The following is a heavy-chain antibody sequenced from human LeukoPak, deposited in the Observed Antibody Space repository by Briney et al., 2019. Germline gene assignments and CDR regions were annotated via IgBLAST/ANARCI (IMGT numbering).Heavy chain of an antibody. CDR1: GGSFSGYY. CDR2: INHSGST. J-gene: IGHJ4*02. V-gene: IGHV4-34*01. Sequence: PSDTLALTCAVYGGSFSGYYWSWIRQPPGKGLEWIGEINHSGSTNYNPSLKSRVTISVDTSKKQFSLKLSSVTAADTAVYYCARGMAAAGNPDYWGQGTLVTVSS. D-gene: IGHD6-13*01. CDR3: ARGMAAAGNPDY.